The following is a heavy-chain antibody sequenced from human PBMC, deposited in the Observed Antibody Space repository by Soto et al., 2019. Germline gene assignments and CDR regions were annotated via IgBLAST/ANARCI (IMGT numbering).Heavy chain of an antibody. J-gene: IGHJ3*02. CDR3: ASSETTRDAYDI. CDR1: VYTXTGYY. D-gene: IGHD4-17*01. CDR2: INPNSGGT. V-gene: IGHV1-2*04. Sequence: GXSXKVSYTASVYTXTGYYMHWVRQAPGQGLEWMGWINPNSGGTNYAQKFQGWFTMTRDTYISTAYIELSRMRSDDKAVYYCASSETTRDAYDIWGQGTMATVSS.